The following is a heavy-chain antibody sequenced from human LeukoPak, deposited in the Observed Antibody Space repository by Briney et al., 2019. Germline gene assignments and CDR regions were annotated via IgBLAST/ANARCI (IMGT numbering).Heavy chain of an antibody. CDR3: ARGLRTVTTNYYYYYGMDV. V-gene: IGHV3-48*03. D-gene: IGHD4-17*01. J-gene: IGHJ6*02. Sequence: GGSLRLSCAASGFTFSSHEMNWVRQGPGKGLEWVSYISSSGSTVYYADSVKGRFTISRDNAKNSLYLQMNSLRAEDTAVYYCARGLRTVTTNYYYYYGMDVWGQGTTVTVSS. CDR2: ISSSGSTV. CDR1: GFTFSSHE.